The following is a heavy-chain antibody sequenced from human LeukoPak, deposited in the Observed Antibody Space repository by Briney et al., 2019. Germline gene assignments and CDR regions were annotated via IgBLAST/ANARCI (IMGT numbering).Heavy chain of an antibody. Sequence: EASVKVSCKVSGYTLTELSMHWVRQAPGKGLEWLGGFHPEHGETMYAQKFQGRVTMTEDTVTDTAYMELSSLRSADTAVYYCATGGRYFDWIPPQFWGQGTLVTVSS. D-gene: IGHD3-9*01. J-gene: IGHJ4*02. CDR3: ATGGRYFDWIPPQF. CDR2: FHPEHGET. CDR1: GYTLTELS. V-gene: IGHV1-24*01.